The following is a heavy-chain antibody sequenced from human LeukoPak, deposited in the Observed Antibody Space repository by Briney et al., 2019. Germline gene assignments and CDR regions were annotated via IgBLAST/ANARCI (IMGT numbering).Heavy chain of an antibody. CDR3: ARGTYYDFWSGFHYYYYMDV. V-gene: IGHV4-59*08. CDR1: DGSISSYF. J-gene: IGHJ6*03. Sequence: PSETLSLICTVSDGSISSYFWSWIRQPPGKGLEWIGYIYYSGSTNYNPSLKSRVTISVDTSKNQFSLKLSSVTAADTAVYYCARGTYYDFWSGFHYYYYMDVWGKGTTVTVSS. D-gene: IGHD3-3*01. CDR2: IYYSGST.